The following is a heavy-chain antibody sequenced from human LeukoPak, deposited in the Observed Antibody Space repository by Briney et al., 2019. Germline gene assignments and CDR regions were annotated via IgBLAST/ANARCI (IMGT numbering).Heavy chain of an antibody. V-gene: IGHV1-2*02. CDR1: GYTFTGYY. CDR3: ARASYSSYYYYYYMDV. CDR2: INPNSGGT. Sequence: ASVKVSCKASGYTFTGYYMHWVRQAPGQGLEWMGWINPNSGGTNYAQKFQGRVTMTRDTSISTAYMELSRLRADDTAVYYCARASYSSYYYYYYMDVWGKGTTVTVSS. D-gene: IGHD3-16*02. J-gene: IGHJ6*03.